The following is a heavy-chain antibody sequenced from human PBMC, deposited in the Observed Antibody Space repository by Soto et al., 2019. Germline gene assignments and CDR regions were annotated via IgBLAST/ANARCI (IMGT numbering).Heavy chain of an antibody. Sequence: QVQLQESGPGLVKPSQTLSLTCTVSGGSISSGGYYWSWIRQHPGKGLEWIGDIYYSGSTYYNPSLKCRVTISVDTSKNQCSLKLSSVTAADTAVYYCARRSIAAAGWWFDPWGQGTLVTVSS. D-gene: IGHD6-13*01. V-gene: IGHV4-31*03. J-gene: IGHJ5*02. CDR2: IYYSGST. CDR3: ARRSIAAAGWWFDP. CDR1: GGSISSGGYY.